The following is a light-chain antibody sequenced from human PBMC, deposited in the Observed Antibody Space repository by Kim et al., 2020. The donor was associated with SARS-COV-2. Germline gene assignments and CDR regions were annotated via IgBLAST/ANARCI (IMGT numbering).Light chain of an antibody. J-gene: IGKJ1*01. CDR2: AAS. CDR1: ESVSSN. CDR3: HQYHNWPRT. V-gene: IGKV3-15*01. Sequence: EIVMTQSPATLSVSPGERATLSCRASESVSSNLAWYQQRPGQAPRLLMFAASTRAAGIPARFSGSGSGTEFTLTISSLQSEDLAVYYCHQYHNWPRTFGQGTKVDIK.